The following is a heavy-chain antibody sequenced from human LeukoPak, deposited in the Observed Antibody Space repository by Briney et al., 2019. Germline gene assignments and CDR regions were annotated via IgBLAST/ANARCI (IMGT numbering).Heavy chain of an antibody. CDR2: IYYSGST. CDR3: ARPGYDSSGYAAFDI. Sequence: SETLSLTCTVSGGSISSYYWSWIRQPPGKGLEWIGYIYYSGSTYYNPSLKSRVTISVDTSKNQFSLKLSSVTAADTAVYYCARPGYDSSGYAAFDIWGQGTMVTVSS. V-gene: IGHV4-59*04. J-gene: IGHJ3*02. D-gene: IGHD3-22*01. CDR1: GGSISSYY.